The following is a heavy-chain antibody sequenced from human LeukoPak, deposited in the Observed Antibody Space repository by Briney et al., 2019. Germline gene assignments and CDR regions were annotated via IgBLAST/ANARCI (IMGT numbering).Heavy chain of an antibody. V-gene: IGHV1-24*01. Sequence: WASVKVSCKVSGYSLTDLSLHWVRRAPGKGLEWMGGFDPEDGEPIYAQKFQGRLSMTEDTSKDTGYMELRTLRSEDTALYYCAKSHGDYGLLDYWGQGTLVTVSS. CDR3: AKSHGDYGLLDY. CDR2: FDPEDGEP. J-gene: IGHJ4*02. D-gene: IGHD4-17*01. CDR1: GYSLTDLS.